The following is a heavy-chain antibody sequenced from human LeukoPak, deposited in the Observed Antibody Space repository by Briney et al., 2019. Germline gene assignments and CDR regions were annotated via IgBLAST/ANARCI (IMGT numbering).Heavy chain of an antibody. J-gene: IGHJ4*02. Sequence: SETLSLTCTVSGGSIGSFYWTWIRQPPGMGLEWIGYIYYSGSTNCNPSLKSRVTISVDTSKNQFSLRLSSVTAADTAMYYCVKSGGYGLIDYWGQGTLVTVSS. D-gene: IGHD6-19*01. V-gene: IGHV4-59*08. CDR2: IYYSGST. CDR3: VKSGGYGLIDY. CDR1: GGSIGSFY.